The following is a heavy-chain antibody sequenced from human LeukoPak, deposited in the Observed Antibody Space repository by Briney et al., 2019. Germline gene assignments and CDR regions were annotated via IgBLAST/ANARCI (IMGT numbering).Heavy chain of an antibody. J-gene: IGHJ5*02. D-gene: IGHD6-19*01. V-gene: IGHV3-9*01. CDR1: GFTFDDYA. Sequence: PGGSLRLSCAASGFTFDDYAMHWVRQAPGKGLKWVSGISWNSGSIGYADSVKGRFTISRDNAKNSLYLQMNSLRAEDTALYYCAKGGYSSGWTGWFDPWGQGTLVTVSS. CDR2: ISWNSGSI. CDR3: AKGGYSSGWTGWFDP.